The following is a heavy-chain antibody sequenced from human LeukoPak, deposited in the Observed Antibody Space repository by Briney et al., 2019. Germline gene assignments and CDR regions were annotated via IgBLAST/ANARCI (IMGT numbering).Heavy chain of an antibody. J-gene: IGHJ4*02. CDR1: GYTLTELS. CDR2: FDPEDGET. D-gene: IGHD3-22*01. Sequence: ASVKVSCKVSGYTLTELSMHWVRQAPGKGLEWMGGFDPEDGETIYAQKFQGRVTMTEDTSTDTAYMELSSPRSEDTAVYSCATFSASSGYYLALYFDYWLQGTLVTDCS. V-gene: IGHV1-24*01. CDR3: ATFSASSGYYLALYFDY.